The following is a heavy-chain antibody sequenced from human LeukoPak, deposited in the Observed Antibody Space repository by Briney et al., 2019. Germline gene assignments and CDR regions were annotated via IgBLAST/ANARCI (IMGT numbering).Heavy chain of an antibody. CDR3: ARVLVVVTGNYMDV. V-gene: IGHV3-48*03. Sequence: PRGSLRLSCAASGFTFDDYGMSWVRQAPGKGLEWVSYISSSGRTTYYADSVKGRFTISRDSAKNSLYLQMNSLRAEDTAVYYCARVLVVVTGNYMDVWGKGTTVTISS. CDR2: ISSSGRTT. CDR1: GFTFDDYG. D-gene: IGHD2-21*02. J-gene: IGHJ6*03.